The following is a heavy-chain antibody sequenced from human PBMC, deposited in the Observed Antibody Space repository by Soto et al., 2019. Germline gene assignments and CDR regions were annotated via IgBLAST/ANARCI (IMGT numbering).Heavy chain of an antibody. D-gene: IGHD1-20*01. CDR3: ARAGGINWLDT. CDR1: VGSISSGGYY. Sequence: SETLSLTCTVSVGSISSGGYYGGWSRRHTGKGVEGIGNIYYSGSTFTNPTLKSRVNISVDTSQIQFSLTLSSVNAADTAVYSGARAGGINWLDTRGNETLV. CDR2: IYYSGST. J-gene: IGHJ5*01. V-gene: IGHV4-31*03.